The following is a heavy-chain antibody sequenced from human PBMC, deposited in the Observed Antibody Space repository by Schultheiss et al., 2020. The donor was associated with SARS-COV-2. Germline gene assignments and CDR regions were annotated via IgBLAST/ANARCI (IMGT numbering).Heavy chain of an antibody. Sequence: LSLTCTVSGGSISSGGYYWSWIRQHPGKGLEWIGYIYYSGSTYYNPSLKSRVTISVDTSKNQFSLKLNSVTAADTAVYYCARGYYTLLNDYWGQGILVTVSS. CDR1: GGSISSGGYY. J-gene: IGHJ4*02. CDR3: ARGYYTLLNDY. D-gene: IGHD3-3*01. V-gene: IGHV4-31*03. CDR2: IYYSGST.